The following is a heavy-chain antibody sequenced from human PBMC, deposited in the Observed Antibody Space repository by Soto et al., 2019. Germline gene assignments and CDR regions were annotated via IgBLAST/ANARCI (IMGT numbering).Heavy chain of an antibody. CDR1: GGSISSSTSY. Sequence: SETLSLTCTVSGGSISSSTSYWGWIRQPPGKGLEWIGNIYYSGSTYYNPSLKSRVTLSADTSKNQFSLKLSSVTAADTAVYYCARRYSSAFDTWGQGTMVTVSS. D-gene: IGHD6-13*01. J-gene: IGHJ3*02. CDR2: IYYSGST. V-gene: IGHV4-39*01. CDR3: ARRYSSAFDT.